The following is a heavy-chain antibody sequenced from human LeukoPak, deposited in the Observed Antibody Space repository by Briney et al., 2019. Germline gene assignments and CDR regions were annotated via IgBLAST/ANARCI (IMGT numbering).Heavy chain of an antibody. CDR3: AYQLLLYPVIFDY. CDR1: GYTFTGYY. J-gene: IGHJ4*02. V-gene: IGHV1-2*02. Sequence: ASVKVSCKASGYTFTGYYMHWVRQAPGQGLEWMGWINPNSGGTNYAQKFQGRVTMTRDTSISTAYMELSRLRSEDTAVYYCAYQLLLYPVIFDYWGQGTLVTVSS. D-gene: IGHD2-2*01. CDR2: INPNSGGT.